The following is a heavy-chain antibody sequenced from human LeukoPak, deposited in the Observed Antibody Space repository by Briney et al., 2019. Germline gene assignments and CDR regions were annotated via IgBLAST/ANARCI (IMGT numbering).Heavy chain of an antibody. V-gene: IGHV3-48*01. J-gene: IGHJ1*01. CDR2: MTTSGNTI. CDR3: ARGGTLEYFQH. CDR1: GITFSGYS. Sequence: GGSLRLSCVVSGITFSGYSMIWVRQAPGKGLEWLSFMTTSGNTIFYAESVKDRFTISRDNAKKSLYLQMNSLRAEDTAVYYCARGGTLEYFQHWGQGTLVTVSS.